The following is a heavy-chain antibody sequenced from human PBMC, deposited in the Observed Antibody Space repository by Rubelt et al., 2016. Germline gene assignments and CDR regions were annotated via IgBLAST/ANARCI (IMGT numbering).Heavy chain of an antibody. Sequence: GLECIGEIYHGGSTNYNPSLKSRVAISVEKSKNQFSLKLSSVTAADTAVYYCARDSYDSSGYYDFDYWGQGTLVTVSS. CDR3: ARDSYDSSGYYDFDY. J-gene: IGHJ4*02. V-gene: IGHV4-4*02. D-gene: IGHD3-22*01. CDR2: IYHGGST.